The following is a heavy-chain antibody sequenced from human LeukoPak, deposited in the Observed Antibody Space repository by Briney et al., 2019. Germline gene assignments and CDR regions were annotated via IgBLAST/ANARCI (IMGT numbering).Heavy chain of an antibody. CDR3: ARMWWIRGIIYGLNSFDP. J-gene: IGHJ5*02. CDR1: GGSISRGSYY. V-gene: IGHV4-61*09. Sequence: PSETLSLTCTVSGGSISRGSYYWSWIRQPAGKGLEWIGHIYTSGSTNYNPSLKSRVTISVDTSKNQFSLKLNSVTAADTAVYYCARMWWIRGIIYGLNSFDPWGQGTLVTVSS. CDR2: IYTSGST. D-gene: IGHD3-10*01.